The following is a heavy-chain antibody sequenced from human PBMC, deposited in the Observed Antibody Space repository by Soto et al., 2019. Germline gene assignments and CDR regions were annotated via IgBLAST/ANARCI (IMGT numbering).Heavy chain of an antibody. CDR3: AVLAFKTDYFDY. CDR2: TSSSTGTV. V-gene: IGHV3-48*01. Sequence: PGGSLRLSCAASGFTFSSNAMNWVRQAPGKGLEWVSYTSSSTGTVYYADSVKGRFTVSRDNAKNSLFLQMNSLRAEDTAVYYCAVLAFKTDYFDYWGQGTLVTVSS. D-gene: IGHD3-3*02. CDR1: GFTFSSNA. J-gene: IGHJ4*02.